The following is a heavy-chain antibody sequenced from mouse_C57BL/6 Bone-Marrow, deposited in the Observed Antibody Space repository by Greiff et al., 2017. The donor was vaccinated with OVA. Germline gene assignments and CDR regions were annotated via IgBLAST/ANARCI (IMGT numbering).Heavy chain of an antibody. CDR3: ARPVYYGNYVGFAY. CDR2: IGIGVSYT. CDR1: GFTFSSYG. J-gene: IGHJ3*01. Sequence: EVKLVESGGDLVKPGGSLKLSCAASGFTFSSYGMSWVRQTPDKRLEWVATIGIGVSYTYYPDSVKGRFTISRDNAKNTLYLQMSRLKSEYTAMYYCARPVYYGNYVGFAYWGQGTLVTVSA. V-gene: IGHV5-6*01. D-gene: IGHD2-1*01.